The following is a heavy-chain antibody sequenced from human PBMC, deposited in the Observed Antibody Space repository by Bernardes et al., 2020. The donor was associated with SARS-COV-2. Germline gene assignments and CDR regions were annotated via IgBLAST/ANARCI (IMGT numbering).Heavy chain of an antibody. CDR3: AKDYCGVDCDFLDY. V-gene: IGHV3-23*01. D-gene: IGHD2-21*02. CDR2: ISGSGDT. J-gene: IGHJ4*01. CDR1: GLTLDTFA. Sequence: GGSLRLSCAASGLTLDTFAMSWVRQVPGKGLEWVSGISGSGDTYYSHSVKGRFTISIDTSKNILFLQMNNLGAEDTAVYYCAKDYCGVDCDFLDYWGQGTVVTVSS.